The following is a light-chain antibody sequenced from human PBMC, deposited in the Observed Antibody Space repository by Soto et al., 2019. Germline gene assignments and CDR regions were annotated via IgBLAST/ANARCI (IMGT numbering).Light chain of an antibody. J-gene: IGLJ2*01. Sequence: QSVLTQPASVSGSPGQSITISCTGTSSDVGSYNLVSWYQQHPGKAPKLMIYEGSKRPSGLSNRFSGSKSGNTASLTISGLQAEDEADYYFCSYAGSTVVFGGGTKLTVL. CDR3: CSYAGSTVV. V-gene: IGLV2-23*01. CDR2: EGS. CDR1: SSDVGSYNL.